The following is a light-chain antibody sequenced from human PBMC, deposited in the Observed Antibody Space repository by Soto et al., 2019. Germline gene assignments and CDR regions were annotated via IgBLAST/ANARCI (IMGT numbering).Light chain of an antibody. CDR3: QQYGFSPIS. CDR2: DAS. V-gene: IGKV3-20*01. Sequence: EVVLTQSPGTLSLSPGERVTLSCRASQTVTNDYLAWYQQKDGQAPRLLIYDASTRATGVPDRFSGSGSGPEYTLTITRLEPEDFAVYSCQQYGFSPISFGQGTRLEPK. J-gene: IGKJ5*01. CDR1: QTVTNDY.